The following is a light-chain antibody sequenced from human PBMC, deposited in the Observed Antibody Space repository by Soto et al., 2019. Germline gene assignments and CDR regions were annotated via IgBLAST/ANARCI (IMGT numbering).Light chain of an antibody. J-gene: IGKJ1*01. Sequence: PGQRSTRSCIAGQTVSSNYLAWCQQRPGQAPLLLIYGASNRATGIPDRFSGSGSGKEFTLTITRMEPADFAVYYCQRYGRSQSWTFGQGTKVDIK. CDR1: QTVSSNY. CDR2: GAS. V-gene: IGKV3-20*01. CDR3: QRYGRSQSWT.